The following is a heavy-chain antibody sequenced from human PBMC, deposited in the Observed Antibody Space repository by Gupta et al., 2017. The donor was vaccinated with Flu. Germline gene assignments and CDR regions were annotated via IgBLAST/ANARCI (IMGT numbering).Heavy chain of an antibody. J-gene: IGHJ4*02. D-gene: IGHD6-6*01. CDR3: ARDISSSFLGGEGWDY. CDR2: IKQDGSEK. Sequence: EVQLVESGGGLVQPGGSLRLSCAASGFTFSSYWMSWVRQAPGKGLEWVANIKQDGSEKYYVDSVKGRFTISRDNAKNSLYLQMNSLRAEDTAVYYCARDISSSFLGGEGWDYWDQGTLVTVSS. V-gene: IGHV3-7*04. CDR1: GFTFSSYW.